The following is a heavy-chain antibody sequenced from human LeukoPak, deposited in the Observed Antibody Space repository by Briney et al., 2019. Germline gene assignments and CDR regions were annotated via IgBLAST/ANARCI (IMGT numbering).Heavy chain of an antibody. D-gene: IGHD4-17*01. V-gene: IGHV3-30*03. Sequence: GGSLRLSCAASGFTFSSYGMHWVRQAPGKGLEWVALMSYDESNKFYADSVKGRFTISRDNSKSTLYLQMNSLKAEDTAVYYCARGGVTTMTLRDLWLDYWGQGTLVTVSS. CDR1: GFTFSSYG. CDR3: ARGGVTTMTLRDLWLDY. J-gene: IGHJ4*02. CDR2: MSYDESNK.